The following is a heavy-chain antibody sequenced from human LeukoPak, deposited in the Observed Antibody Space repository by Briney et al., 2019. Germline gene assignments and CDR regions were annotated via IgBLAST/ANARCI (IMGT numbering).Heavy chain of an antibody. D-gene: IGHD3-16*01. CDR3: GGGRGGFSPGGRET. V-gene: IGHV4-34*01. CDR2: ITHGGGT. CDR1: GGSFSSFY. J-gene: IGHJ1*01. Sequence: SETLSLTCGVSGGSFSSFYWNWIRQPPGKGLEWIGEITHGGGTTYSPSLKSRVTISVDTSNSQFSLKLTSLTAADTGVYYCGGGRGGFSPGGRETGG.